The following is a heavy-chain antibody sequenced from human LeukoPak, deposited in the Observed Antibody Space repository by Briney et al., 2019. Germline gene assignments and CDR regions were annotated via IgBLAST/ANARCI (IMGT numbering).Heavy chain of an antibody. Sequence: SQTLSLTCAISGDSVSTNSAAWYWIRQSPSRGLEWLGRTYYRSKWHNDYAVSVKSRITINPDTSKNQFSLQLNSATPEDTAVYYCARSITARYDYWGQGTLVTVSS. CDR1: GDSVSTNSAA. D-gene: IGHD6-6*01. V-gene: IGHV6-1*01. CDR3: ARSITARYDY. CDR2: TYYRSKWHN. J-gene: IGHJ4*02.